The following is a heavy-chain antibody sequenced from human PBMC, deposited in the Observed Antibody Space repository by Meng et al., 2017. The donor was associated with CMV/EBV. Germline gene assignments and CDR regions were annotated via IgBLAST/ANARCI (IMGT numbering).Heavy chain of an antibody. CDR3: ARGRGSWYFVDY. Sequence: QVQLQQWGAGLLKPSETLSVTCAVYGGSFSGYYWSWIRQPPGKGLEWIGEINHSGSINYNPSLKSRVTISVDTSKNQFSLKLSSVTAADTAVYYCARGRGSWYFVDYWGRGTLVTVSS. CDR2: INHSGSI. D-gene: IGHD6-13*01. J-gene: IGHJ4*02. CDR1: GGSFSGYY. V-gene: IGHV4-34*01.